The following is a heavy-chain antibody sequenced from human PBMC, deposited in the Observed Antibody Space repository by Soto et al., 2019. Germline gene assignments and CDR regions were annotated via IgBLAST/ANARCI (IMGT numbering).Heavy chain of an antibody. J-gene: IGHJ5*02. CDR2: IYSGGAT. Sequence: PGGSLRLSCAAAGFSVSTSHISWVRQAPGKGLEWVSVIYSGGATHYAVSVKGRLIISRDNAKNSLYLQMNSLRDEDTAVYYCARENYGDYLNWFDPWGQGTLVTVSS. CDR1: GFSVSTSH. D-gene: IGHD4-17*01. CDR3: ARENYGDYLNWFDP. V-gene: IGHV3-66*01.